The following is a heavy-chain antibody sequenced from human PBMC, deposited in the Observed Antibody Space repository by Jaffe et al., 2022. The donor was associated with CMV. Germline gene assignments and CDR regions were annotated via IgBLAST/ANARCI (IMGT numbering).Heavy chain of an antibody. J-gene: IGHJ6*03. CDR2: IDWDDDK. CDR3: ARIRAPYYYGSGSYVDGYYYYMDV. CDR1: GFSLSTSGMC. V-gene: IGHV2-70*15. D-gene: IGHD3-10*01. Sequence: QVTLRESGPALVKPTQTLTLTCTFSGFSLSTSGMCVSWIRQPPGKALEWLARIDWDDDKYYSTSLKTRLTISKDTSKNQVVLTMTNMDPVDTATYYCARIRAPYYYGSGSYVDGYYYYMDVWGKGTTVTVSS.